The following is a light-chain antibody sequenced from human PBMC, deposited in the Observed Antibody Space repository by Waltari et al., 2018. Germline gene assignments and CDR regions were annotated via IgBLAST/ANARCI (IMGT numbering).Light chain of an antibody. CDR1: SLRTSY. V-gene: IGLV3-19*01. CDR2: GKD. Sequence: SSELTQDPGVSVALGQTVRFTCQGDSLRTSYASWYQVKPGQAPELVIYGKDKRPSGIPDRISGHSSGTTSSLTITGAQAEDEADYYCSSRMLFAGGTKVTVL. CDR3: SSRML. J-gene: IGLJ3*02.